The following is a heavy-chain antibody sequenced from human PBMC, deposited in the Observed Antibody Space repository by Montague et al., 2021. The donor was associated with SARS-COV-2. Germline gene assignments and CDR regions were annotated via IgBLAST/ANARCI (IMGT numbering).Heavy chain of an antibody. V-gene: IGHV4-34*01. J-gene: IGHJ4*02. CDR3: ASAPSYSVGFWAY. CDR2: INHSGYT. D-gene: IGHD5/OR15-5a*01. Sequence: SETLSLTCAVYGASSSNYYYCWIRQSPGKGLEWVGEINHSGYTDXNPSLESRLTISLDSSKKQFSLKMTSVTDADTAIYYCASAPSYSVGFWAYWGQGTLVSVSS. CDR1: GASSSNYY.